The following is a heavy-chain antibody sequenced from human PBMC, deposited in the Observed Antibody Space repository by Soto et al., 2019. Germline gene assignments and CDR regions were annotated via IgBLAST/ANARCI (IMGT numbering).Heavy chain of an antibody. J-gene: IGHJ4*02. V-gene: IGHV4-39*07. CDR3: ARSLGSYYYGSGSGFDY. CDR1: GRSISSSSYY. CDR2: IYYSGST. D-gene: IGHD3-10*01. Sequence: SETLSLTCTVSGRSISSSSYYWGWLRQHPGKGLEWIGSIYYSGSTYYNPSLKSRVTISVDTSKNQFSLKLSSVTAADTAVYYCARSLGSYYYGSGSGFDYWGQGTLVTVSS.